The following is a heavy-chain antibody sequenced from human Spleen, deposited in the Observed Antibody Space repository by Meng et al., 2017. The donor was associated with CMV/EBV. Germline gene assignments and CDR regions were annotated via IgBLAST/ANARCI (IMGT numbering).Heavy chain of an antibody. CDR2: IKQDGSEK. Sequence: GESLKISCAASGFTFSSYWMSWVRQAPGKGLEWVANIKQDGSEKYYVDSVKGRFTISRDNAKNSLYLQRNSLRAEDTAVYYCAREALTYYGMDVWGQGTTVTVSS. J-gene: IGHJ6*02. D-gene: IGHD2-21*02. CDR1: GFTFSSYW. CDR3: AREALTYYGMDV. V-gene: IGHV3-7*03.